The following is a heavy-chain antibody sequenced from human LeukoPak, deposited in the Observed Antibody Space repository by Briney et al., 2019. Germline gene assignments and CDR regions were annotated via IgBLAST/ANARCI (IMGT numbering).Heavy chain of an antibody. CDR1: GFTFSDYY. Sequence: GGSLRLSCAASGFTFSDYYMSWIRQAPGKGLEWVSYISSSGSTIYYADSVKGRFTISRDNAKNSLHLQMNSLRAEDTAVYYCAREGRRGYYDSSGYADYWGQGTLVTVSS. CDR2: ISSSGSTI. CDR3: AREGRRGYYDSSGYADY. V-gene: IGHV3-11*01. J-gene: IGHJ4*02. D-gene: IGHD3-22*01.